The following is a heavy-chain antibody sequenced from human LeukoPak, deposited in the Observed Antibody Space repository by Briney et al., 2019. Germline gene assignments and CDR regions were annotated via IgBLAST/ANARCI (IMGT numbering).Heavy chain of an antibody. Sequence: PSETLSLTCAVYGGSFSGYYWSWIRQPPGKGLEWIGEINHSGSTNYNPSLKSRVTISVDTSKNQFSLKLSSVTAADTAVYYCARWMEYSSGWVDYWGQGTLVTVSS. CDR2: INHSGST. CDR1: GGSFSGYY. D-gene: IGHD6-19*01. J-gene: IGHJ4*02. V-gene: IGHV4-34*01. CDR3: ARWMEYSSGWVDY.